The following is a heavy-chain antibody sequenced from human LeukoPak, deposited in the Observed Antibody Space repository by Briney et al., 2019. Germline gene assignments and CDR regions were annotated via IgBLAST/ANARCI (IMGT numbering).Heavy chain of an antibody. CDR3: AKDRGAAPGNYYAMDV. CDR2: ISYCGSKK. CDR1: GFTFSNYG. D-gene: IGHD6-13*01. V-gene: IGHV3-30*18. Sequence: PGGSLRLSCVASGFTFSNYGMHWVRQAPGQGLEWVAVISYCGSKKYYADSVKGGFTISRDNSKNTLSLQMHSLRAEDTAVYYCAKDRGAAPGNYYAMDVWGQGTTGTVSS. J-gene: IGHJ6*02.